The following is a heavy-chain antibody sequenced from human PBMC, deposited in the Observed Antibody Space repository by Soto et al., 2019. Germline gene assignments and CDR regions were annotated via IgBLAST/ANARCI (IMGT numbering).Heavy chain of an antibody. CDR3: ARGDFCGGAPGCRDMDV. Sequence: QIQLVQSGGEVKKPGASVKVSCKSSGYKFISHSITWVRQAPGHGLEWMGRISAYNGNTNYAQKLQGRVTMTTDTSTNTAYMELRSLRSDDTAFYYCARGDFCGGAPGCRDMDVWGQGPTVTVSS. V-gene: IGHV1-18*01. CDR2: ISAYNGNT. CDR1: GYKFISHS. J-gene: IGHJ6*02. D-gene: IGHD2-21*01.